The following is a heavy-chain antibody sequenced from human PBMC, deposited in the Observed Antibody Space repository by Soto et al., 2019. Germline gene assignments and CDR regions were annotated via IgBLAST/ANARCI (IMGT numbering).Heavy chain of an antibody. V-gene: IGHV3-74*01. J-gene: IGHJ4*02. CDR1: GFTFSSYW. D-gene: IGHD3-10*01. Sequence: VQLVESGGGLVQPGGSLRLACAASGFTFSSYWIHWVRQAPGKERVWVSRINRDGSTTSYADSVKGRFTISRDNAKTPMYLKTISLGAEDTAVYSCARVGFGDCVVFDSWGQGTLVTVSS. CDR2: INRDGSTT. CDR3: ARVGFGDCVVFDS.